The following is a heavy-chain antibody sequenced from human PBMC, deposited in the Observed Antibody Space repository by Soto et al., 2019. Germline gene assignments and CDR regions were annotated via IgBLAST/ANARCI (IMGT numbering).Heavy chain of an antibody. CDR1: GDSVSSNSAA. Sequence: SQTLSLTCXISGDSVSSNSAAWNWIRQSPSRGLEWLGRTYYRSKWYNDYAVSVKSRITINPDTSKNQFSLQLNSVTPEDTAVYYCASSPASDSSGYFDPWGQGTLVTVSS. V-gene: IGHV6-1*01. D-gene: IGHD6-19*01. CDR2: TYYRSKWYN. J-gene: IGHJ5*02. CDR3: ASSPASDSSGYFDP.